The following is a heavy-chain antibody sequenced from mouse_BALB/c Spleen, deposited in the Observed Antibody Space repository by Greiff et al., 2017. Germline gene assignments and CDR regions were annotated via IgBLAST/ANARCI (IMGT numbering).Heavy chain of an antibody. V-gene: IGHV14-1*02. J-gene: IGHJ3*01. D-gene: IGHD1-1*01. CDR1: GFNIKDYY. CDR3: AVPHYYGSSRAWFAY. Sequence: EVQLVESGAELVRPGALVKLSCKASGFNIKDYYMHWVKQRPEQGLEWIGWIDPENGNTIYDPKFQGKASITADTSSNTAYLQLSSLTSEDTAVYYCAVPHYYGSSRAWFAYWGQGTLVTVSA. CDR2: IDPENGNT.